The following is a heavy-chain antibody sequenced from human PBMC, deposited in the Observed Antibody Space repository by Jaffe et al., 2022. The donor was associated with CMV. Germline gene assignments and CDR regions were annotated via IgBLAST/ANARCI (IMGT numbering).Heavy chain of an antibody. J-gene: IGHJ3*02. CDR2: IKEDGSEK. D-gene: IGHD6-19*01. CDR3: ARWGRSGWDPVRDGAFDI. V-gene: IGHV3-7*03. Sequence: EVQLVESGGGLVQPGGSLRLSCAASGFTFRSFSMNWVRQAPGKGLEWVANIKEDGSEKYYVDSVRGRFTISRDNAKNSLFLQMNSLRAEDTAVYYCARWGRSGWDPVRDGAFDIWGQGTLVTVSS. CDR1: GFTFRSFS.